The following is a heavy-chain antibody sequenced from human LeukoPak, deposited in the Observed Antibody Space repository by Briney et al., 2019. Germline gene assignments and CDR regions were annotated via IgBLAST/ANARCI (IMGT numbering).Heavy chain of an antibody. V-gene: IGHV3-74*01. CDR2: IHSDGTDT. Sequence: GGSLRLSCAASGFTFTHYWIHWVRQVPGEGLVWISHIHSDGTDTSYADAVKGRFTISRDNARNTVDLQMDSLRVEDTAMYYCARGGVGSFDSWGQGTLVTVSS. D-gene: IGHD3-10*01. J-gene: IGHJ4*02. CDR3: ARGGVGSFDS. CDR1: GFTFTHYW.